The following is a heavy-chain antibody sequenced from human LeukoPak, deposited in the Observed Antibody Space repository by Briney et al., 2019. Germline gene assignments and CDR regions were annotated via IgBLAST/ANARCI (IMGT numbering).Heavy chain of an antibody. CDR2: ISGSGGST. CDR1: GFTFSSYA. D-gene: IGHD6-13*01. Sequence: GGSLRLSCAASGFTFSSYAMSWVRQAPGKGLEWVSAISGSGGSTYYAESVKGRFTISRDNSKNTLYLQMNSLRAEDTAVCYCAKGRGLYSSSWPFDYWGQGTLVTVSS. J-gene: IGHJ4*02. CDR3: AKGRGLYSSSWPFDY. V-gene: IGHV3-23*01.